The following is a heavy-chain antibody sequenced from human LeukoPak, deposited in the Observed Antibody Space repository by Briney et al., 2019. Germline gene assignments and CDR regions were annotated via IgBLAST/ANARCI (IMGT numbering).Heavy chain of an antibody. V-gene: IGHV3-53*01. Sequence: GGSLRLSCAASGFTVSSNYMTWVRQAPGKGLEWVSVIYSGGSTDYADSVKGRFTISRDKSKNTVYVQMSSLRTEDTVVYYCASGSKDDYYYGMDVWGQGTTVTVSS. CDR1: GFTVSSNY. J-gene: IGHJ6*02. CDR3: ASGSKDDYYYGMDV. CDR2: IYSGGST. D-gene: IGHD5-24*01.